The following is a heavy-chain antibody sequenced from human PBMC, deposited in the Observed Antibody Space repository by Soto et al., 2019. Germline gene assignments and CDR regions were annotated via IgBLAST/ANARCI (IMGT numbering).Heavy chain of an antibody. CDR2: IYYSGST. D-gene: IGHD4-17*01. J-gene: IGHJ4*02. CDR1: GGSIRSSSYY. Sequence: QLQLQESGPGLVKPSETLSLTCTVSGGSIRSSSYYWGWIRQPPGKGLEWIGSIYYSGSTYYNPSLKSRVTISVDTSKNQFSLKLSSVTAADTAVYYCARPRDHGDYGDYWGQGTLVTVSS. CDR3: ARPRDHGDYGDY. V-gene: IGHV4-39*01.